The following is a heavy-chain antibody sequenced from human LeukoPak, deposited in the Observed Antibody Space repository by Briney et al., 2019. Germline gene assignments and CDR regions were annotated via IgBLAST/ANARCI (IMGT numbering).Heavy chain of an antibody. Sequence: TGGSLRLSCVASGFTFSTYGMHWVRQAPGKGLEWVAVISFDGSHKYYADSVKGRLTISRDNSKNTLYLQMNSLRAEDTAVYYCARGNSGSSYVEYYYGMDVWGQGTTVTVSS. CDR2: ISFDGSHK. D-gene: IGHD1-26*01. CDR1: GFTFSTYG. CDR3: ARGNSGSSYVEYYYGMDV. J-gene: IGHJ6*02. V-gene: IGHV3-30*03.